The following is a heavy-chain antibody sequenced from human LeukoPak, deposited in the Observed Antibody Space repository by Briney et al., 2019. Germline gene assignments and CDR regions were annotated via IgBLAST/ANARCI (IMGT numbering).Heavy chain of an antibody. Sequence: PGGSLRLSCAASGFTFSSYGMPWVRQAPGKGLEWVAVISYDGSNKYYADSVKGRFTISRDNSKNTLYLQMNSLRAEDTAVYYCAKVHSGSFDAFDIWGQGTMVTVSS. D-gene: IGHD1-26*01. V-gene: IGHV3-30*18. CDR2: ISYDGSNK. J-gene: IGHJ3*02. CDR1: GFTFSSYG. CDR3: AKVHSGSFDAFDI.